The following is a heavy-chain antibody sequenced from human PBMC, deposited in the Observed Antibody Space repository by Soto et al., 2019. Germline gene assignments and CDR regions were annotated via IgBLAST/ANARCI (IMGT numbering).Heavy chain of an antibody. Sequence: GGSLRLSCTASGFRVSSNYMSWVRQAPGKGLEWVSVIYSGGNTYYADSVKGRFTISRDNAKNSLYLQMNNLGAEDTAFYYCAKDIRPPGLHFDYWGQGTLVTVSS. CDR1: GFRVSSNY. J-gene: IGHJ4*02. V-gene: IGHV3-53*01. CDR2: IYSGGNT. CDR3: AKDIRPPGLHFDY. D-gene: IGHD3-9*01.